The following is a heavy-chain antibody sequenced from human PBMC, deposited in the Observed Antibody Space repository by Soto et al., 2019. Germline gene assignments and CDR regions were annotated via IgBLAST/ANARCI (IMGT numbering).Heavy chain of an antibody. V-gene: IGHV3-30-3*01. Sequence: GGSLRLSCAASGFTFSSYAMHWVRQAPGKGLEWVAVISYDGSNKYYADSVKGRFTISRDNAKNSLYLQMNSLRAEDTAVYYCARDQLYYNDISGRPLNAFDVWGQGTMVTVSS. CDR3: ARDQLYYNDISGRPLNAFDV. D-gene: IGHD3-22*01. CDR2: ISYDGSNK. J-gene: IGHJ3*01. CDR1: GFTFSSYA.